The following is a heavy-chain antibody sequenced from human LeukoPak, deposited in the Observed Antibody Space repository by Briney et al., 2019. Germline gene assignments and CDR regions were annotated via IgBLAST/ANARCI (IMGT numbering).Heavy chain of an antibody. J-gene: IGHJ5*02. Sequence: SETLSLTCAVYGGSFSGYYWSWIRQPPGKGLEWIGSIYYSGSTYYNPSLKSRVTISVDTSKNQFSLKLSSVTAADTAVYYCARHARQWLVTNWFDPWGQGTLVTVSS. CDR2: IYYSGST. CDR3: ARHARQWLVTNWFDP. D-gene: IGHD6-19*01. CDR1: GGSFSGYY. V-gene: IGHV4-34*01.